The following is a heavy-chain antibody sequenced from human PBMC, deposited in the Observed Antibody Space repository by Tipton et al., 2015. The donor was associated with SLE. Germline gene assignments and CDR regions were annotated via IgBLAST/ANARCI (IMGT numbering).Heavy chain of an antibody. V-gene: IGHV4-34*01. J-gene: IGHJ4*02. CDR3: ARDPDWNYSDY. CDR1: GFTFSSFD. CDR2: INHSGST. D-gene: IGHD1-1*01. Sequence: LRLSCAASGFTFSSFDMHWVRQAPGKGLEWIGEINHSGSTNYNPSLKSRVTISVDTSKNQFSLKLSSVTAADTAVYYCARDPDWNYSDYWGQGTLVTVSS.